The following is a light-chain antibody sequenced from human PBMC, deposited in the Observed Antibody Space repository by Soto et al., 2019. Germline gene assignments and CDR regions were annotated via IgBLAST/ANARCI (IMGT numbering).Light chain of an antibody. V-gene: IGKV3-11*01. CDR1: QSVSTS. Sequence: EIVLTQSPATLSLSPGEGATLSCRASQSVSTSLAWYQQKPGQAPRLLIYAASNRATGIPARFSGSGSGTDFTLTISSLEPEDFAVYYCPERSDWPGLTFGGGTKVEIK. J-gene: IGKJ4*01. CDR2: AAS. CDR3: PERSDWPGLT.